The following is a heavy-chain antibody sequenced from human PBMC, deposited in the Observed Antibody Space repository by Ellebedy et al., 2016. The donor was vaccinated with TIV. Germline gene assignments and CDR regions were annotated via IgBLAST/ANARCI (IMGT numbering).Heavy chain of an antibody. CDR1: GFIFNRYG. Sequence: PGGSLRLSCAASGFIFNRYGIQWVRQAPGKGLEWIGVIASDGGATVYADFVRGRFTLSRDNSRNTVYLQMNSLSPYDTAVYYCTREARWGNWYFDLWGRGTLVAVST. D-gene: IGHD4-23*01. V-gene: IGHV3-30*03. J-gene: IGHJ2*01. CDR3: TREARWGNWYFDL. CDR2: IASDGGAT.